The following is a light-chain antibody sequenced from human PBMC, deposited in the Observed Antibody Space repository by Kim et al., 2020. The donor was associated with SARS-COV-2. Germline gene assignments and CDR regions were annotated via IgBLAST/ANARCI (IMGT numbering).Light chain of an antibody. CDR3: AAWDDSLNGVV. Sequence: GRRVTISCSGSSSNIESNTVNWYQQLPGAAPKLLLYSNNQRPSGVPDRFSGYKSGTSASLAISGLQSEDEADYYCAAWDDSLNGVVFGGGTQLTVL. CDR2: SNN. J-gene: IGLJ2*01. CDR1: SSNIESNT. V-gene: IGLV1-44*01.